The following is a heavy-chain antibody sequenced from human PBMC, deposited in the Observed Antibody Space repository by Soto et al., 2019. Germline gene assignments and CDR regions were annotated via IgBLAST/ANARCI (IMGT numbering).Heavy chain of an antibody. CDR1: GFTFSSYS. CDR3: ARDEDITMIVVGWDV. V-gene: IGHV3-21*01. J-gene: IGHJ6*02. Sequence: EVQLVESGGGLVKPGGSLRLSCAASGFTFSSYSMNWVRQAPGKGLEWVSSISSSSSYIYYADSVKGRFTISRDNAKNSLYLQRNSLRAEDTAVYYCARDEDITMIVVGWDVWGQGTTVTVSS. D-gene: IGHD3-22*01. CDR2: ISSSSSYI.